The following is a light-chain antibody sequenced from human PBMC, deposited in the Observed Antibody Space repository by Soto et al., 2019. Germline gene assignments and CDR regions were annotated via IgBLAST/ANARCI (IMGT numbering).Light chain of an antibody. CDR3: QKYNSATWT. V-gene: IGKV1-27*01. CDR2: SAS. Sequence: DIQMTQSPSSLSASVGDRVTITCRASQGISNYLAWYQQKPGKVTKFLIFSASTLQSGVPSRFSGSGSGTDFTLTISSLQPEDVATYYCQKYNSATWTFGQGTKVEIK. J-gene: IGKJ1*01. CDR1: QGISNY.